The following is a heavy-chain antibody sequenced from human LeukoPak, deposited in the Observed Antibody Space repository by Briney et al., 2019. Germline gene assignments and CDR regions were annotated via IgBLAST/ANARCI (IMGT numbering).Heavy chain of an antibody. V-gene: IGHV1-18*01. J-gene: IGHJ4*02. CDR2: ISPYNGDT. D-gene: IGHD6-19*01. CDR1: GYTFTRYG. Sequence: GASVKVSCKASGYTFTRYGISWVRQAPQEGLEWMGWISPYNGDTTYAENFQDRVTMTTDTSTDTAYMDLRSLRSDDTAVYYCARRTVAGPTPFDYWGQGTLVTVSS. CDR3: ARRTVAGPTPFDY.